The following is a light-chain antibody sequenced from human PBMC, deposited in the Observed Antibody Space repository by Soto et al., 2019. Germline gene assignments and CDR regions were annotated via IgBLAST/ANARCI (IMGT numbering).Light chain of an antibody. Sequence: QAVVTQEPSLTVSPGWTVTLTCGSSTGAVTSGHYPYWFQQKPGQAPKTLIYDTTNKHSWSPARFSGSLLGGKAALTLSGAQPEDEADYYCLLVYSGIVVFGGGTKVTVL. CDR1: TGAVTSGHY. CDR2: DTT. J-gene: IGLJ2*01. V-gene: IGLV7-46*01. CDR3: LLVYSGIVV.